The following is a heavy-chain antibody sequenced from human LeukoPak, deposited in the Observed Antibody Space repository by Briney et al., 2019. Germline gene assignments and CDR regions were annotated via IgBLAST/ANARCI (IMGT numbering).Heavy chain of an antibody. D-gene: IGHD6-13*01. CDR2: ISSSSSTI. V-gene: IGHV3-48*03. CDR3: APIAAAATGAHP. CDR1: GFTFSSYE. Sequence: PGGSLRLSCAASGFTFSSYEMNWVRQAPGKGPEWVSYISSSSSTIYYADSVKGRFTISRDNAKNSLYLQMNSLRAEDTAVYYCAPIAAAATGAHPWGQGTLVTVSS. J-gene: IGHJ5*02.